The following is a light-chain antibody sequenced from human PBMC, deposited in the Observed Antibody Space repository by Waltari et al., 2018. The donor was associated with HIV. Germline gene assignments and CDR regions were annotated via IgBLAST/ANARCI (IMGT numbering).Light chain of an antibody. V-gene: IGLV2-14*03. CDR2: DVS. CDR1: SSDIDVYKY. CDR3: SSYTTTSTLYV. Sequence: QSTLTQPASVSGSPGQSVTISCTGISSDIDVYKYFSWYQQHPGKAPKLLIYDVSNRPSGVSHRFSGSRSANTAFRTIFGVQAEDEADYYCSSYTTTSTLYVFGTGTKVTV. J-gene: IGLJ1*01.